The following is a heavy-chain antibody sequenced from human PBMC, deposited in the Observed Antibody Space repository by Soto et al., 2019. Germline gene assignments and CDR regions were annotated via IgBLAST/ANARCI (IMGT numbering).Heavy chain of an antibody. CDR3: ARGTTIVVVPDASWSNDY. J-gene: IGHJ4*02. D-gene: IGHD2-2*01. V-gene: IGHV3-74*01. Sequence: GGSLRLSCAASGFTFSSYWMNWVRQAPGKGLVWVSRINSAGSSTTYADSVKGRFTISRDNARNTLYLQVNSLRAEDTAVYYCARGTTIVVVPDASWSNDYWGQGTLVTVSS. CDR2: INSAGSST. CDR1: GFTFSSYW.